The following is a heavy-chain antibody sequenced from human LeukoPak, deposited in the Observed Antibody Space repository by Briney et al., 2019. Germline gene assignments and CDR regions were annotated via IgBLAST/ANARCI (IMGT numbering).Heavy chain of an antibody. D-gene: IGHD3-9*01. CDR3: ARVGPGGILTGYGYYYYYGMDV. V-gene: IGHV1-69*04. J-gene: IGHJ6*02. Sequence: ASVKVSCKASGGTFSSYAISWVRQAPGQGLEWMGRIIPILGIANYAQKFQGRVTITADKSTSTAYTELSSLRSEDTAVYYCARVGPGGILTGYGYYYYYGMDVWGQGTTVTVSS. CDR2: IIPILGIA. CDR1: GGTFSSYA.